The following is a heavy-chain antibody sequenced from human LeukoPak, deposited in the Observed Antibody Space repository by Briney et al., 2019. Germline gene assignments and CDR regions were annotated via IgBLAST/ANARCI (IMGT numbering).Heavy chain of an antibody. V-gene: IGHV1-2*02. CDR2: INPNTGGT. J-gene: IGHJ4*02. D-gene: IGHD3-3*01. Sequence: ASVTVSCKASGYTFTVYYMYWVRQAPGQGREWMGFINPNTGGTIYAQKFQARVTMTRDTSISTAYMELRGLISDDTAVYYCARRYDFWSGYPTAFDYWGQGTLVTVSS. CDR1: GYTFTVYY. CDR3: ARRYDFWSGYPTAFDY.